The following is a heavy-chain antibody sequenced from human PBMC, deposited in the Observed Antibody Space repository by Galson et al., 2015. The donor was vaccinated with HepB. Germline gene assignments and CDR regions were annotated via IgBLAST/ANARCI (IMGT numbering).Heavy chain of an antibody. CDR1: GGTFSSYA. CDR2: IIPIFGIA. D-gene: IGHD3-22*01. CDR3: ATQGSNISYYYDSSGIGEIAAMDV. Sequence: SVKVSCKASGGTFSSYAISWVRQAPGQGLEWMGGIIPIFGIANYAQKFQGRVTITADESTSTAYMELSSLRSEDTAVYYCATQGSNISYYYDSSGIGEIAAMDVWGQGTTVTVSS. V-gene: IGHV1-69*13. J-gene: IGHJ6*02.